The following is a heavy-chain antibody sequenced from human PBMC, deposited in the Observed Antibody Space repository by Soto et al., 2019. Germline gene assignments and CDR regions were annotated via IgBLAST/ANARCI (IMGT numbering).Heavy chain of an antibody. J-gene: IGHJ4*02. Sequence: QGQLVQSGAEVKKPGASVKVSCKTSGYSFTTYGIAWVRQSPGQGLESMGWISTYHDHTNYAQKFEDRLTMTKDTSTTTAYMELRSLTSDDTAVYYCAKSRKGGGYDRNFDSWGQGTLVTVSS. D-gene: IGHD5-12*01. V-gene: IGHV1-18*01. CDR2: ISTYHDHT. CDR1: GYSFTTYG. CDR3: AKSRKGGGYDRNFDS.